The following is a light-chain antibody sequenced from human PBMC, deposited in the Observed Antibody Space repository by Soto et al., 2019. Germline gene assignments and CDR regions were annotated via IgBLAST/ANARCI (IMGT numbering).Light chain of an antibody. J-gene: IGKJ2*01. Sequence: EIVLTQSPGTLSLSPGERATLSCRASQSVSSSYLAWYQQKPGQAPRLLTYGASSRATGIPDRFSGSGSGTDFTITIRRLEAEDFAVYYCQQYGSSPYTFGQGTKLEIK. V-gene: IGKV3-20*01. CDR1: QSVSSSY. CDR3: QQYGSSPYT. CDR2: GAS.